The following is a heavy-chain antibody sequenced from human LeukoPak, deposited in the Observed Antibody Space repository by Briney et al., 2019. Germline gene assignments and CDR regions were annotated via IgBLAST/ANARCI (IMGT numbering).Heavy chain of an antibody. V-gene: IGHV4-31*03. Sequence: SETLSLTCTVSGGSISSGGYYWSWIRQHPGKGLEWIGYIYYSGSTYYNPSLKSRVTISVDTSKNQFSLKLSSVTAADTGVYYCARQKNYGFWSEKEASDYWGQGTLVTVSS. CDR1: GGSISSGGYY. J-gene: IGHJ4*02. D-gene: IGHD3-3*01. CDR2: IYYSGST. CDR3: ARQKNYGFWSEKEASDY.